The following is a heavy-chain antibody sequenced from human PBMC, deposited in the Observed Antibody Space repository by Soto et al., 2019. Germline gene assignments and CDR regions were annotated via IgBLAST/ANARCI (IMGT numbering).Heavy chain of an antibody. D-gene: IGHD4-17*01. CDR2: ISSIGST. V-gene: IGHV4-39*01. CDR3: ARQDHGDYEFFFDY. J-gene: IGHJ4*02. Sequence: PSETLSLTCTVSGASIISTTKYWGWIRQPPGRRLEWIGTISSIGSTYYNPSLEGRVTISVDTSKNQFSLKVTSVTAADTGLYYCARQDHGDYEFFFDYWGQGTLVTVSS. CDR1: GASIISTTKY.